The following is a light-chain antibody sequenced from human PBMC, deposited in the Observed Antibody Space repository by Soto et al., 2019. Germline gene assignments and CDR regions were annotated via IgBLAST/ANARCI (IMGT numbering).Light chain of an antibody. CDR2: DAS. CDR3: QQYGSSPLT. CDR1: QSVSSSY. J-gene: IGKJ4*01. V-gene: IGKV3-20*01. Sequence: EIVVTKSPGTLSLSPGERATLSCRASQSVSSSYLAWYQQKPGQAPRLLIYDASSRATGIPDRFSGSGSGTDFTLTISRLEPEDFAVFYCQQYGSSPLTFGGGTKVEIK.